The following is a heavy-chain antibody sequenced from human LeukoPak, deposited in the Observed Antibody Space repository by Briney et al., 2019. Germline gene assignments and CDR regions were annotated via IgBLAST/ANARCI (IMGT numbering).Heavy chain of an antibody. CDR3: ARDDCTTTTCYFSMDV. Sequence: GGSPRLSCAASGFTFSKYSMNWVRQAPGKGLEWVSSISTTGYLYYADSVKGRFTISRDNANISLYLQMISLRAEDTAVYYCARDDCTTTTCYFSMDVWGQGTTVTVSS. CDR1: GFTFSKYS. CDR2: ISTTGYL. J-gene: IGHJ6*02. D-gene: IGHD2-2*01. V-gene: IGHV3-21*06.